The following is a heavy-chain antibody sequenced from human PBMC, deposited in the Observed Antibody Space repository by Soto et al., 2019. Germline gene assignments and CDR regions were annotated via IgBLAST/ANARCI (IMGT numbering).Heavy chain of an antibody. D-gene: IGHD3-3*01. CDR2: MSYSRST. CDR1: GGSISSNNYY. V-gene: IGHV4-39*01. CDR3: ASHLRPTNWGGGYFDY. J-gene: IGHJ4*02. Sequence: QLQLQESGPGLVKPSETLSLTCFVSGGSISSNNYYWGWIRQPPGKGLEWIGSMSYSRSTYYNPSLKGRVXXXXXXXXXXXXXXXXXXXXXXXXXYYCASHLRPTNWGGGYFDYWGQGPLVTVSS.